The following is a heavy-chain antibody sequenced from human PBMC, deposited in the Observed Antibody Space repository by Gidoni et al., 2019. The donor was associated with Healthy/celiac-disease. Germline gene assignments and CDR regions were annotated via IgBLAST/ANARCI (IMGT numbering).Heavy chain of an antibody. D-gene: IGHD5-12*01. CDR1: GFTFSDHY. Sequence: EVQLVESGGGLVQPGGSLRLPCAASGFTFSDHYMDWVRPAPGKGLEWVGRTRNKANSYTTEYAASVKGRFTISRDDSKNSLYLQMNSLKTEDTAVYYCARVGGIVATIDYWGQGTLVTVSS. J-gene: IGHJ4*02. CDR2: TRNKANSYTT. CDR3: ARVGGIVATIDY. V-gene: IGHV3-72*01.